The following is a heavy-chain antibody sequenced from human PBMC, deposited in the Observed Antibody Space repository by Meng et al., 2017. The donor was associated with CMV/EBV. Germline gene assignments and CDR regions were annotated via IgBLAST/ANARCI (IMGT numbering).Heavy chain of an antibody. J-gene: IGHJ5*02. Sequence: QLQRQESGPGLVKPSETLSRTCTVSGGSISSSSYYWGWIRQPPGKGLEWIGSIYYSGSTYYNPSLKSRVTISVDTSKNQFSLKLSSVTAADTAVYYCARGVVTMIVVYNPWGQGTLVTVSS. CDR3: ARGVVTMIVVYNP. CDR1: GGSISSSSYY. V-gene: IGHV4-39*07. D-gene: IGHD3-22*01. CDR2: IYYSGST.